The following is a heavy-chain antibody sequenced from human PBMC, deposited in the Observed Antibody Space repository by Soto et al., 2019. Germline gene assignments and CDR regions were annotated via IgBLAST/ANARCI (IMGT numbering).Heavy chain of an antibody. D-gene: IGHD6-13*01. CDR1: GYTFTSYG. V-gene: IGHV1-18*01. CDR2: ISAYNGNT. J-gene: IGHJ6*02. CDR3: ARDRESGYSSSWYYYYYGMDV. Sequence: ASVKVSCKASGYTFTSYGISWVRQAPGQGLEWMGWISAYNGNTNYAQKLQGRVTMTTDTSTSTAYMELRSLRSDDTAVYYCARDRESGYSSSWYYYYYGMDVWGQGTTVTVSS.